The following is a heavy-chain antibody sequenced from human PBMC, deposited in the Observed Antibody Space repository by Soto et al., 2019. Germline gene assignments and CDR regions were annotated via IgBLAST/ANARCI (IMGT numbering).Heavy chain of an antibody. Sequence: QVHLVESGGGVVQPGRSLRLSCAASEFTFNNYVIHWVRQAPGKGLEWVASILYDGSKKWYADSVKGRFTISRDDSENPLFLQMNSLRAEDTAVYYCAREVRRTGGLDVWGQGTTVTVSS. V-gene: IGHV3-30-3*01. CDR2: ILYDGSKK. CDR3: AREVRRTGGLDV. J-gene: IGHJ6*02. CDR1: EFTFNNYV.